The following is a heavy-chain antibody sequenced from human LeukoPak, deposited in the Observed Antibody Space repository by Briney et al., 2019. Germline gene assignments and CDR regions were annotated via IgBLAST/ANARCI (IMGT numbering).Heavy chain of an antibody. CDR2: IKSKTDGGTT. CDR1: GFTFSNAW. Sequence: TAGGSLRLSCAASGFTFSNAWMSWVRQAPGKGLEWVGRIKSKTDGGTTDYAAPVKGRFTISRDDSKNTLYLQMNSLKTEDAAVYYCTTAPRGYCSGGSCSFAFDIWGQGTMVTVSS. V-gene: IGHV3-15*01. D-gene: IGHD2-15*01. J-gene: IGHJ3*02. CDR3: TTAPRGYCSGGSCSFAFDI.